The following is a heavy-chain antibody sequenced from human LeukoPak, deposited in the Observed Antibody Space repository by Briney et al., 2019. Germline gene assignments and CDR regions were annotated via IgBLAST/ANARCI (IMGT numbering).Heavy chain of an antibody. CDR1: GGSFSGYY. CDR2: INHSGST. V-gene: IGHV4-34*01. Sequence: SETLSLTCAVYGGSFSGYYWSWIRQPPGKGLEWIGEINHSGSTNYNPSLKGRVTISVDTSKNQFSLKLSSVTAADTAVYYCARRRYSLDPWGQGTLVTVSS. D-gene: IGHD1-1*01. CDR3: ARRRYSLDP. J-gene: IGHJ5*02.